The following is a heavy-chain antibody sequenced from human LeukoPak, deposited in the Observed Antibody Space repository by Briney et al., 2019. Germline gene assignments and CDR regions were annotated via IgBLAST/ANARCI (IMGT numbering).Heavy chain of an antibody. CDR2: IYYSGST. J-gene: IGHJ4*02. D-gene: IGHD3-10*01. CDR1: GGSVSSGSYY. V-gene: IGHV4-61*01. Sequence: SETLSLTCTVSGGSVSSGSYYWSWIRPPPGKGLEWIGYIYYSGSTNYNPSLKSRVTISVDTSRNQFSLKLSSVTAADTAVYYCARSFGSGSYFFDYWGQGTLVTVSS. CDR3: ARSFGSGSYFFDY.